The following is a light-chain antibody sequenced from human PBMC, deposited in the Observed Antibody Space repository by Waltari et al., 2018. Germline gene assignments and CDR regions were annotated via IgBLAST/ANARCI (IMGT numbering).Light chain of an antibody. J-gene: IGLJ1*01. V-gene: IGLV2-14*01. CDR1: SSDVGGYNY. CDR3: SSYTSSSTLAF. Sequence: QSALTQPASVSGSPGQSITISCTGTSSDVGGYNYVSWYQQHPGKAPNRMIYEVSNRPSGVSKRFSGAKSGNTASLTISGLQAEDEADYYCSSYTSSSTLAFFGTGTKVTVL. CDR2: EVS.